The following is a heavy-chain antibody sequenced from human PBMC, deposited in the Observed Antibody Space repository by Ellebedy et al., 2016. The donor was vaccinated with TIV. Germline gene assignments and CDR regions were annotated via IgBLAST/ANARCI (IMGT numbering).Heavy chain of an antibody. J-gene: IGHJ4*02. CDR2: TYYYMSKWYF. Sequence: SQTLSLTCAISEDSVANNTSWNWVRQSPSRGLEWLGRTYYYMSKWYFDYAVTVKSRITINPDTSKNQFSLLLTSVSPDDTAVYYCTRGWLQGGFHSWGQGTLVTVSS. CDR1: EDSVANNTS. V-gene: IGHV6-1*01. CDR3: TRGWLQGGFHS. D-gene: IGHD2-15*01.